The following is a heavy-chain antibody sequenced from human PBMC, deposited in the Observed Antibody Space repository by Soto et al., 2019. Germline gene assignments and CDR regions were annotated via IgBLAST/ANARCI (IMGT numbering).Heavy chain of an antibody. CDR1: GFTFSSYS. CDR2: ISSSSSTI. CDR3: ARDNWDIVVVPAAIVFAFDI. D-gene: IGHD2-2*01. J-gene: IGHJ3*02. V-gene: IGHV3-48*01. Sequence: GGSLRLSCAASGFTFSSYSMNWVRQAPGKGLEWVSYISSSSSTIYYADSVKGRFTISRDNAKNSLYLQMNSLRAEDTAVYYCARDNWDIVVVPAAIVFAFDIWGQGTMVTVSS.